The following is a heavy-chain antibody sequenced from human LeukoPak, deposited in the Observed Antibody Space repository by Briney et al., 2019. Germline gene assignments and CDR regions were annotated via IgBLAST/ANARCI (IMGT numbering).Heavy chain of an antibody. J-gene: IGHJ4*02. D-gene: IGHD6-13*01. V-gene: IGHV4-59*08. CDR1: GGSISSYY. CDR3: ARQDQDRWYRYYFDY. CDR2: IYYSGSI. Sequence: PSETLSLTCTVSGGSISSYYWSWIRQPPGKGLEWIGYIYYSGSIKYNPSLKSRVTISVDTSKNQFSLKLSSVTAADTAVYYCARQDQDRWYRYYFDYWGQGTLVTVSS.